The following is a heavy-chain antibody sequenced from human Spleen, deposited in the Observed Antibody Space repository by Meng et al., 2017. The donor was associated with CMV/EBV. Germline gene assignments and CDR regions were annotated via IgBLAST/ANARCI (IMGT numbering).Heavy chain of an antibody. V-gene: IGHV3-30*04. CDR1: GFTFTYYA. CDR2: TSYDGTHK. Sequence: GESLKISCEASGFTFTYYAMHWVRQAPGKGLEWVTITSYDGTHKYYADSVRGRFTISRDNSKNTLYLQMNSLRAEDTAVYFCAGAYSGTTWINYYGLDVWGQGTTVTVS. D-gene: IGHD1-7*01. CDR3: AGAYSGTTWINYYGLDV. J-gene: IGHJ6*02.